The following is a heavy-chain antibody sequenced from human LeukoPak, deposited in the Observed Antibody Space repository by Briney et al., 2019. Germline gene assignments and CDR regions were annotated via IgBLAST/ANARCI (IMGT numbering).Heavy chain of an antibody. Sequence: GGSLRLSCAASGFTFDDYAMHWVRQAPGKGLEWVSGISWNSGSIGYADSVKGRFTISRDNAKNSLYLQMNSLRAEDTALYYFSKGKVLRWCGGPFDYWGQGTLVTVSS. CDR2: ISWNSGSI. J-gene: IGHJ4*02. V-gene: IGHV3-9*01. CDR3: SKGKVLRWCGGPFDY. CDR1: GFTFDDYA. D-gene: IGHD3-10*01.